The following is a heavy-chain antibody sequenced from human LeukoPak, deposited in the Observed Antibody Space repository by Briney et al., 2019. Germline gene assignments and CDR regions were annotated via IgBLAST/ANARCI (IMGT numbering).Heavy chain of an antibody. CDR3: ARHPISSSSPNFDY. V-gene: IGHV5-51*01. CDR1: GYSFTSYW. CDR2: IYPGDSDT. D-gene: IGHD6-6*01. J-gene: IGHJ4*02. Sequence: GESLKISCKGSGYSFTSYWIGWVRQMPGKGLEWMEIIYPGDSDTRHSPSFQGQVTISADKSISTAYLQWSSLKASDTAMYYCARHPISSSSPNFDYWGQGTLVTVSS.